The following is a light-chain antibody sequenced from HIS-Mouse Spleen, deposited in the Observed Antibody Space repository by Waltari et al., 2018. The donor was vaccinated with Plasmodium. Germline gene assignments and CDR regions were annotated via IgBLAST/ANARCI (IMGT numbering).Light chain of an antibody. CDR1: PSVSSY. CDR2: DAS. V-gene: IGKV3-11*01. CDR3: QQRSNWPPLT. Sequence: EIVLTQSPATLSLSPGERATLSCRASPSVSSYLAWYQQQPGQAPRLLIYDASNRATGIPARFSGSGSGTDFTLTISSLEPEDFAVYYCQQRSNWPPLTFGGGTKVEIK. J-gene: IGKJ4*01.